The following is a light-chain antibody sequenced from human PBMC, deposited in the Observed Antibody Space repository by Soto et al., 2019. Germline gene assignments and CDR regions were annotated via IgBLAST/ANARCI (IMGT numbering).Light chain of an antibody. V-gene: IGKV3-20*01. CDR2: GAS. Sequence: EIVLTQSPGTLSLSPGERATLSCRASQSVSSSYLAWYQQKPGQAPRLLLFGASSRATGIPDRFSGSGSGTDFTLTISRLEPEDFAVYYCQQYCSSPWTFGQGTEVEIK. J-gene: IGKJ1*01. CDR3: QQYCSSPWT. CDR1: QSVSSSY.